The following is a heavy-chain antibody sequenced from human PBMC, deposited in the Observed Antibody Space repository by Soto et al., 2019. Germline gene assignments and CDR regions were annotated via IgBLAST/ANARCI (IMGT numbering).Heavy chain of an antibody. CDR2: ISGSGGST. V-gene: IGHV3-23*01. CDR3: AKELHYYDSSGYYRGY. J-gene: IGHJ4*02. Sequence: GGSLRLSCAASGFTFSSYAMSWVRQAPGKGLEWVSAISGSGGSTYYADSVKGRFTISRDNSKNTLYLQMNSLRAEDTAVYYCAKELHYYDSSGYYRGYWGQGTLVTVSS. CDR1: GFTFSSYA. D-gene: IGHD3-22*01.